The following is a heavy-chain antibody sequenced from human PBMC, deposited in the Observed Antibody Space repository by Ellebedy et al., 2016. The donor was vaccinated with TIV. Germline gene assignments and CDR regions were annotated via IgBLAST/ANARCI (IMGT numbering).Heavy chain of an antibody. Sequence: GESLKISCAASGFAFSSAWMNWVRQAPGKGLEWVGRIKSETDGGTADYGAPVKGRFTISRDDSISTLYLQMNSLRPEDTAIYYCARDQWSFGDHYYYGMDVWGQGTMVTVSS. CDR2: IKSETDGGTA. V-gene: IGHV3-15*01. J-gene: IGHJ6*02. D-gene: IGHD2-21*02. CDR3: ARDQWSFGDHYYYGMDV. CDR1: GFAFSSAW.